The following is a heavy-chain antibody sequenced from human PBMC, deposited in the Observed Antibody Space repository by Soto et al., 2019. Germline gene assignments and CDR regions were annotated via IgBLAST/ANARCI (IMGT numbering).Heavy chain of an antibody. V-gene: IGHV3-30*03. D-gene: IGHD3-3*01. CDR3: ATRMEWLSSGGMDV. CDR1: GFTFSSYG. Sequence: SLRLSCAASGFTFSSYGMHWLRQAPAKGLEWVADISYDGSNKYYADSVKGRFTISRDNSKTTLYLQMNSLRAEDTAVYYCATRMEWLSSGGMDVWGEGTTVTVSS. CDR2: ISYDGSNK. J-gene: IGHJ6*04.